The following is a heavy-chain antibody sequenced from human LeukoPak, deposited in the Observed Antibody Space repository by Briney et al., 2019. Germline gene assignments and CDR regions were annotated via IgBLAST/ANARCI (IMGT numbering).Heavy chain of an antibody. CDR1: GFTFRTYG. D-gene: IGHD3-3*01. J-gene: IGHJ4*02. CDR2: IWYDGSKE. Sequence: GGSLRLSCAASGFTFRTYGFHWVRRAPGKGLEWVAVIWYDGSKEYYTDSVKGRFTISRDNAKNTLYLQMNSLRAEDTAVYYCARSDYDFWSGPEYWGQGTLVTVSS. V-gene: IGHV3-33*03. CDR3: ARSDYDFWSGPEY.